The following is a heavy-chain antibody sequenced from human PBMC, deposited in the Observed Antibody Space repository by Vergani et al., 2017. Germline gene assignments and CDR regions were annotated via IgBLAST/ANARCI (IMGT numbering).Heavy chain of an antibody. CDR2: IWFDGSNK. D-gene: IGHD6-13*01. CDR3: ARGPYWREAGVPHFDY. CDR1: EFTFSNYG. J-gene: IGHJ4*02. V-gene: IGHV3-33*01. Sequence: QVQLVESGGGVVQPGRSLRLSCAASEFTFSNYGMHWVRQAPGKGLEWVAVIWFDGSNKYYADSLKGRFTISRDNSKNTLYLQMNSLRAEDTAIYYCARGPYWREAGVPHFDYWGKGTLVTVSS.